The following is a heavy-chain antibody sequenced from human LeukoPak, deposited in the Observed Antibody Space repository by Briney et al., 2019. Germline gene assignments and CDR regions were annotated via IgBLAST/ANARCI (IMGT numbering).Heavy chain of an antibody. J-gene: IGHJ6*02. D-gene: IGHD2/OR15-2a*01. CDR1: GGTFSSYA. V-gene: IGHV1-69*04. CDR3: ARAYNSQVYYYYGMDV. CDR2: IIPILGIA. Sequence: SVKVSCKASGGTFSSYAISLVRQAPGQGLEWMGRIIPILGIANYAQKFQGRVTITADKSTSTAYMELSSLRSEDTAVYYCARAYNSQVYYYYGMDVWGQGTTVAVSS.